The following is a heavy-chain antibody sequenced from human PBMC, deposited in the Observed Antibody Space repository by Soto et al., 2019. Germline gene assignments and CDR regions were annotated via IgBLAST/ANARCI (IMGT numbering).Heavy chain of an antibody. Sequence: GESPKISSTVPGYSFTSYWISWVRQMPGKGLEWMGRIDPSDSYTNYSPSFQGHVTISADKSISTAYLHWSSLKASDTAMYYCARRDCSGGSCYSSDYGIDVWGQGTTVTVSS. J-gene: IGHJ6*02. CDR3: ARRDCSGGSCYSSDYGIDV. D-gene: IGHD2-15*01. CDR1: GYSFTSYW. V-gene: IGHV5-10-1*01. CDR2: IDPSDSYT.